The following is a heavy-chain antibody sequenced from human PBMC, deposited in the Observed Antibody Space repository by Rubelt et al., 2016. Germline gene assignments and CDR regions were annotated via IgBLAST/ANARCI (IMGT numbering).Heavy chain of an antibody. CDR1: GYTFTGYY. D-gene: IGHD7-27*01. Sequence: QVQLVQSGAEVKKPGASVKVSCKASGYTFTGYYMHWVRQAPGQGLEWMGWINPNSGGTNYAQKFQGRGTMTSAVCMRTARMEVRRWCVVAPTGDYCARTGARYYFDDWGQGTLVLVSA. CDR3: ARTGARYYFDD. J-gene: IGHJ4*02. CDR2: INPNSGGT. V-gene: IGHV1-2*02.